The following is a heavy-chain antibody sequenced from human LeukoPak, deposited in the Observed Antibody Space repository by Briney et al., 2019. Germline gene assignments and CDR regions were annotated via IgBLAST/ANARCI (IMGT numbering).Heavy chain of an antibody. J-gene: IGHJ4*02. V-gene: IGHV1-69*01. CDR3: ASAISITPGREYFDY. CDR2: IIPIFGTA. Sequence: GSSVKVSCKASGGTFSSYAISWVRQASGQGLEWMGGIIPIFGTANYAQKFQGRVTITADESTSTAYMELSSLRSEDTAVYYCASAISITPGREYFDYWGQGTLVTVSS. CDR1: GGTFSSYA.